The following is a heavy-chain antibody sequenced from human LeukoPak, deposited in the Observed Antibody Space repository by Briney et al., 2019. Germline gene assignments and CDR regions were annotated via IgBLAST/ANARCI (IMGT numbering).Heavy chain of an antibody. CDR2: VFPSGST. V-gene: IGHV4-61*02. CDR3: ARVFFYNDANSIDL. Sequence: SETLSLICTVSGGSISSGSYYWTWIRQPAGNGLEWIGRVFPSGSTNYNPSLKSRVTVSVDTSKNQFSLKLSPVTAADTAVYYCARVFFYNDANSIDLWGRGTLVTVSS. J-gene: IGHJ2*01. D-gene: IGHD1-1*01. CDR1: GGSISSGSYY.